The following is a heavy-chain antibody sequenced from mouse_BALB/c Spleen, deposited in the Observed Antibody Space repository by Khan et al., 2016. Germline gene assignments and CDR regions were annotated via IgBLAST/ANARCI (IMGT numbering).Heavy chain of an antibody. CDR2: IILTFDDYVT. V-gene: IGHV6-6*02. CDR1: GFTFSNYW. CDR3: EILL. J-gene: IGHJ2*01. Sequence: VRCDELGVGLVQPGVSMKLSCVALGFTFSNYWMNWVRQSPEKGLEWVAEIILTFDDYVTHYAESVKGRFTISRDASKRSVCLQMNNLRVEDTSIDCCEILLWGQGTTLTVSS.